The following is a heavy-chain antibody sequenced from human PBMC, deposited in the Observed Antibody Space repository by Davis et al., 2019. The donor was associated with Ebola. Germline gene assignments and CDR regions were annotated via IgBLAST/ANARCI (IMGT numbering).Heavy chain of an antibody. CDR3: ARDTAMGLEDY. V-gene: IGHV1-18*01. CDR2: INAYNGNT. D-gene: IGHD5-18*01. CDR1: GYTFPSYG. Sequence: ASVKVSCKASGYTFPSYGISWVRQAPGQGLEWMGWINAYNGNTNYAQKLQGRVTMTTDTSTSTAYMELRSLRSDDTAVYYCARDTAMGLEDYWGQGTLVTVSS. J-gene: IGHJ4*02.